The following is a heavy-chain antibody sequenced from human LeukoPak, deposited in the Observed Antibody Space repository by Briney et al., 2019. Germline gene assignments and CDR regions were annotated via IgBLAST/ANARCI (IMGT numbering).Heavy chain of an antibody. J-gene: IGHJ4*02. D-gene: IGHD1-26*01. V-gene: IGHV4-30-2*01. Sequence: SETLSLTCTVSGGSISSGGYYWSWIRQPPGKGLEWIGYTYHSGSTYYNPSLKSRVTISVDRSKNQFSLKLSSVTAADTAVYYCARDTGAGVGAVGTFDYWGQGTLVTVSS. CDR2: TYHSGST. CDR1: GGSISSGGYY. CDR3: ARDTGAGVGAVGTFDY.